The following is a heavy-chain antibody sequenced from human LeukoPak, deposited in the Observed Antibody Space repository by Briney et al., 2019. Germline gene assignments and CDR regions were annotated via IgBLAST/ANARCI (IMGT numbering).Heavy chain of an antibody. CDR2: IYYSGST. V-gene: IGHV4-59*01. CDR3: ARVKYNWNHAYYYYYMDV. J-gene: IGHJ6*03. Sequence: SGTLSLTCTVSGGSISSYYVSWIRQPPGKGLEWIGYIYYSGSTNYNPSLKSRVTISVDTSKNQFSLKLSSVTAADTAVYYCARVKYNWNHAYYYYYMDVWGKGTTVTVSS. CDR1: GGSISSYY. D-gene: IGHD1-20*01.